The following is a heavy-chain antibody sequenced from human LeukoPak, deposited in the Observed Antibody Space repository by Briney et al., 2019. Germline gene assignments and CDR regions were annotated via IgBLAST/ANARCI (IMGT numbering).Heavy chain of an antibody. Sequence: GGSLRLSCAASGFTFSNYWMNWVRQAPGRGLEWVANIKHDGSEKYYVDSVKGRFTISRDNAKSSLYLQMNSLRAEDTAVYYCAREIYSSGWYWGRGTLVTVSS. CDR1: GFTFSNYW. J-gene: IGHJ4*02. D-gene: IGHD6-19*01. CDR2: IKHDGSEK. CDR3: AREIYSSGWY. V-gene: IGHV3-7*01.